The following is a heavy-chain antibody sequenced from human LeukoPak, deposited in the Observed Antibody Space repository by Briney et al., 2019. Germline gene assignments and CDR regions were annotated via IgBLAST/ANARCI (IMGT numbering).Heavy chain of an antibody. CDR1: GFTFSSYG. CDR3: ARVRYSYDSSGIDY. D-gene: IGHD3-22*01. V-gene: IGHV3-74*01. Sequence: GRSLRLSCAASGFTFSSYGMHWVRQAPGKGLVWVSRINSDGRSTSYADSVKGRFTISRDNAKNTLYLQMNSLRAEDTAVYYCARVRYSYDSSGIDYWGQGTLVTVSS. CDR2: INSDGRST. J-gene: IGHJ4*02.